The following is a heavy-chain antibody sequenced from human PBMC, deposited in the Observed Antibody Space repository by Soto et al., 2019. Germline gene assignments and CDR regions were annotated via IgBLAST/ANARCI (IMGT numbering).Heavy chain of an antibody. Sequence: NPSETLALSCAVYGGSFSGYYWSWIRQPPGKGLEWIGEINHSGSTNYNPSLKSRVTISVDTSKNQFSLKLSSVTAADTAVYYCARGFPDGSGSYARYYGMDVWGQGTTVTV. D-gene: IGHD3-10*01. CDR1: GGSFSGYY. CDR3: ARGFPDGSGSYARYYGMDV. J-gene: IGHJ6*02. V-gene: IGHV4-34*01. CDR2: INHSGST.